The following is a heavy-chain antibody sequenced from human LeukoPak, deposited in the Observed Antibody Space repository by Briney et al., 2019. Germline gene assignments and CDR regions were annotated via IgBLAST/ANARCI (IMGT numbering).Heavy chain of an antibody. Sequence: SETLSLTCTVSGGSISSSSYHWGWIRQPPGKGLEWIGSIYYSGSTYYNPSLKSRVTISVDTSKNQFSLKLSSVTAADTAVYYCARPVGYCTNGVCYTDGMDVWGQGTTVTVSS. CDR3: ARPVGYCTNGVCYTDGMDV. CDR2: IYYSGST. D-gene: IGHD2-8*01. CDR1: GGSISSSSYH. J-gene: IGHJ6*02. V-gene: IGHV4-39*01.